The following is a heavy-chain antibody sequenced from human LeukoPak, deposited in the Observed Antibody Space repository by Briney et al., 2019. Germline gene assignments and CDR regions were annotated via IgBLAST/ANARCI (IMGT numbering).Heavy chain of an antibody. Sequence: GGSLRLSRAASGFTLCTHWMSWVREAPGEGVEWVANIEQEGSEEYYVDSVKSRFTISRDNAKHSLFLQMNSLRAEYTAVYYCARDIRDAFDIWGQGTMVTVSS. V-gene: IGHV3-7*04. J-gene: IGHJ3*02. CDR2: IEQEGSEE. CDR3: ARDIRDAFDI. CDR1: GFTLCTHW.